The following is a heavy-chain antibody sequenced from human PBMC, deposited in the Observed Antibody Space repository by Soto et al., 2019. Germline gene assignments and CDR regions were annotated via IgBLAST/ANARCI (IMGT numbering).Heavy chain of an antibody. J-gene: IGHJ6*02. Sequence: GGSLRLSCAASGFTFSSYAMHWVRQAPGKGLEWVAVISYDGSNKYYADSVKGRFTHSRDNSKNTLYLQMNSLIAEDTAVYYCARAYYDILTHYGMDVWGQGTTVTVSS. CDR2: ISYDGSNK. CDR3: ARAYYDILTHYGMDV. D-gene: IGHD3-9*01. V-gene: IGHV3-30-3*01. CDR1: GFTFSSYA.